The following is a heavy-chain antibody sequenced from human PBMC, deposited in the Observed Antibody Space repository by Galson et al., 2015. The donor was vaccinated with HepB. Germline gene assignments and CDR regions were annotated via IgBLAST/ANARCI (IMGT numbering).Heavy chain of an antibody. D-gene: IGHD5-24*01. CDR1: GYTFTSYA. J-gene: IGHJ6*03. V-gene: IGHV1-3*01. Sequence: SVKVSCKASGYTFTSYAMHWVRQAPGQRLEWMGWINAGNGNTKYSQKFQGRVTITRDTSASTAYMELSSLRSEDTAVYYCARFRMAAKYMDVWGKGTTVTVSS. CDR3: ARFRMAAKYMDV. CDR2: INAGNGNT.